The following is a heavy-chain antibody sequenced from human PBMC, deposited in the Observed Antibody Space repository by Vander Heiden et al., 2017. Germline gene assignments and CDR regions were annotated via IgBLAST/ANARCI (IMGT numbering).Heavy chain of an antibody. D-gene: IGHD2-15*01. CDR3: ARGVVALAY. J-gene: IGHJ4*02. Sequence: QVQLQGSGPGLVKPSETLFLNCTDYGGPISNYYWSWIRQPPGKGLEWIGYIYDSGNTNYNSSLKSRVSISIDTSTNQFSLMLTSVTAADTAVYYGARGVVALAYWGQGMSVTVSS. V-gene: IGHV4-59*01. CDR2: IYDSGNT. CDR1: GGPISNYY.